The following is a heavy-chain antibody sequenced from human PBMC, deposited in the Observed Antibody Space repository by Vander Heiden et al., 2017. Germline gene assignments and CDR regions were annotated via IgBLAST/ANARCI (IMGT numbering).Heavy chain of an antibody. V-gene: IGHV3-23*01. J-gene: IGHJ5*02. CDR3: AKGQEAHLDNWFDP. Sequence: EVQLLESGGGLVQPGGSLRLSWEACGFTLGSYAMSWVRQAPGKGLEWGSAISGSGGSTYYADSVKGRFTISRDKSKNTLYLQMNSLRAEDTAVYYCAKGQEAHLDNWFDPWGQGTLVTVSS. CDR1: GFTLGSYA. CDR2: ISGSGGST.